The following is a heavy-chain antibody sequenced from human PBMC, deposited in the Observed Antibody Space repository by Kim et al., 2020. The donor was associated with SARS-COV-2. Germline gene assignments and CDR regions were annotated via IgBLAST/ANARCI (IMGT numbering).Heavy chain of an antibody. CDR3: MREEYAYYYDSSGYWDY. D-gene: IGHD3-22*01. CDR1: GLTFCRYS. Sequence: GGSLRLSCAASGLTFCRYSMNWVRPAPGKGLEWVLSISSSSSYLYYADLVKGRITITRDNAKNLLYLQMNFLRADDTFVYYCMREEYAYYYDSSGYWDYWSQRTLVTVSS. V-gene: IGHV3-21*01. CDR2: ISSSSSYL. J-gene: IGHJ4*02.